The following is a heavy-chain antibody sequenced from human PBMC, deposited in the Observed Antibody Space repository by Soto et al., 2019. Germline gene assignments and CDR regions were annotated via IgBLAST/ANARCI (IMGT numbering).Heavy chain of an antibody. V-gene: IGHV1-24*01. CDR3: ATESPYYYDSSGTPEYFSY. Sequence: ASVKVSCKVSGYTLTELSMHWVRQAPGKGLEWMGGFDPEDGETIYAQKFQGRVTMTEDTSTDTAYMEPSSLRSEDTAVYYCATESPYYYDSSGTPEYFSYWGQGTLVTVSS. D-gene: IGHD3-22*01. J-gene: IGHJ4*02. CDR2: FDPEDGET. CDR1: GYTLTELS.